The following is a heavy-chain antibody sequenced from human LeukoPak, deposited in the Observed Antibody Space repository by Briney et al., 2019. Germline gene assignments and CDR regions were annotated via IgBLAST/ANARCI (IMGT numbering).Heavy chain of an antibody. CDR3: ARVYSSGYYSAFDI. CDR1: GFTFSSYG. V-gene: IGHV3-21*01. Sequence: GGSLRLSCAASGFTFSSYGIHWVRQAPGKGLEWVSSISSSSSYIYYADSVKGRFTISRDNAKNSLYLQMNSLRAEDTAVYYCARVYSSGYYSAFDIWGQGTMVTVSS. D-gene: IGHD3-22*01. J-gene: IGHJ3*02. CDR2: ISSSSSYI.